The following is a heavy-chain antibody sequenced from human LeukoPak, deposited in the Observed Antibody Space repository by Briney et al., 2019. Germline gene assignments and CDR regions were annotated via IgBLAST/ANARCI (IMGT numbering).Heavy chain of an antibody. V-gene: IGHV3-33*01. Sequence: PGGSLRLSCAASRFAFSSYGMHWVRQVPGKGLEWVAVIWYDGSNKYYADSVKGRFTISRDNSNNTLYLQMNSLRAEDTAVYYCARDPYGAGTYYGLDYWGQGTLVTVSS. CDR2: IWYDGSNK. D-gene: IGHD3-10*01. CDR3: ARDPYGAGTYYGLDY. CDR1: RFAFSSYG. J-gene: IGHJ4*02.